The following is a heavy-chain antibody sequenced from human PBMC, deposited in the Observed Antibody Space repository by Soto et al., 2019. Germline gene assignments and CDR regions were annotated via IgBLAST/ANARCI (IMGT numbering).Heavy chain of an antibody. CDR3: ARDQLYYNDISGRPLNAFDV. CDR2: IYYSGST. V-gene: IGHV4-59*12. CDR1: GGSISSYY. J-gene: IGHJ3*01. Sequence: SETLSLTCTVSGGSISSYYWSWIRQPPGKGLEWIGYIYYSGSTNYNPSLKSRVTISVDTSKNSLYLQMNSLRAEDTAVYYCARDQLYYNDISGRPLNAFDVWGQGTMVTVSS. D-gene: IGHD3-22*01.